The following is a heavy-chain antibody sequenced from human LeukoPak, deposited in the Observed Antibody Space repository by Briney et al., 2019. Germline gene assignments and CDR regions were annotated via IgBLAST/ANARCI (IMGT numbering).Heavy chain of an antibody. J-gene: IGHJ4*02. CDR2: ISYDGSNK. Sequence: PGGSLRLSCAASGFTFSSYAMHWVRQAPGKGLEWVAVISYDGSNKYYADSVKGRFTISRDNSKNSLYLQMNSLRAEDTAVYYCEAPDYWGQGTLVTVSS. CDR1: GFTFSSYA. V-gene: IGHV3-30-3*01. CDR3: EAPDY.